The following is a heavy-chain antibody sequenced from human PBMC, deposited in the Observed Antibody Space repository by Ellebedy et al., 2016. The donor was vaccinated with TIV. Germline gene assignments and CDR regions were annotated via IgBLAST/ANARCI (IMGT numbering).Heavy chain of an antibody. V-gene: IGHV3-11*01. CDR2: ISGSTSTI. D-gene: IGHD4/OR15-4a*01. J-gene: IGHJ4*02. Sequence: GESLKISCAASGFSFSDFYMSWVRQAPGKGLEWVSYISGSTSTIFYADSVKVRFTISRDNAKNSLYLQMNSLRAEDTALYYCAGKGPNSAAFDYWGQGTLVTVSS. CDR1: GFSFSDFY. CDR3: AGKGPNSAAFDY.